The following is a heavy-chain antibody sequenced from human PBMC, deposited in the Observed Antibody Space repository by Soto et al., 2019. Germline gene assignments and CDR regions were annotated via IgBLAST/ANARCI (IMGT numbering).Heavy chain of an antibody. CDR2: IIPILGIA. CDR3: ASLDYDILASDY. V-gene: IGHV1-69*02. CDR1: GGTFSSYT. J-gene: IGHJ4*02. D-gene: IGHD3-9*01. Sequence: QVQLVQSGAEVKKPGSLVKVSCKASGGTFSSYTISWVRQAPGQGLEWMGRIIPILGIANYAQKFQGRVTITADKSTSTAYMELSSLRSEDTAVYYCASLDYDILASDYWGQGTLVTVSS.